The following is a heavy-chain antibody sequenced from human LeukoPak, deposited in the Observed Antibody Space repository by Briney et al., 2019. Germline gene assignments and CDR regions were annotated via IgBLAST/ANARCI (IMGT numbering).Heavy chain of an antibody. J-gene: IGHJ5*02. D-gene: IGHD1-26*01. V-gene: IGHV1-69*06. CDR2: IIPIFGTA. CDR3: ARESSGSSSPDGWFDP. Sequence: GSSVKVSCKASGGTFSSYAISWVRQAPGQGLEWMGGIIPIFGTANYAQKFQGRVTITADKSTSTAYMELSSLRSEDTAVYYCARESSGSSSPDGWFDPWGQGTLVTVSS. CDR1: GGTFSSYA.